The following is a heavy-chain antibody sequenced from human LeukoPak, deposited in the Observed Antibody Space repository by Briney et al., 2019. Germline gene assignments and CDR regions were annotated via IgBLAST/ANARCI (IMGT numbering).Heavy chain of an antibody. V-gene: IGHV1-2*02. J-gene: IGHJ6*03. Sequence: ASVKVSCKASGYNFTGYLFHWVRQAPGQGLEWMGWIDPKRGVTRYAQKFQGRVTLTRDTPITTVYMELTSLRSDDTTVYFCARFGEDGDDMDVWGEGTTVTVSS. CDR1: GYNFTGYL. CDR2: IDPKRGVT. CDR3: ARFGEDGDDMDV. D-gene: IGHD3-16*01.